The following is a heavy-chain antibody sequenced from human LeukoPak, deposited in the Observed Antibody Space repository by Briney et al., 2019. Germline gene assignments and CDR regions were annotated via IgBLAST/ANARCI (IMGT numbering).Heavy chain of an antibody. CDR2: IYYSGST. V-gene: IGHV4-39*07. D-gene: IGHD6-19*01. Sequence: SETLSLTCTVSGGSISGSSYYWGWIRQPPGKGLEWIGSIYYSGSTYYNPSLKSRVTISVDTSKNQFSLKLSSVTAADTAVYYCAREAKIRSADKWLAYYYYGMDVWGQGTTVTVSS. CDR3: AREAKIRSADKWLAYYYYGMDV. CDR1: GGSISGSSYY. J-gene: IGHJ6*02.